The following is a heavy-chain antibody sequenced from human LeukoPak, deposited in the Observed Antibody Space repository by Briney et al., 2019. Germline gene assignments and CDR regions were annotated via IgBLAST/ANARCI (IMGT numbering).Heavy chain of an antibody. D-gene: IGHD3-22*01. V-gene: IGHV4-59*01. Sequence: SETLSLTCTVSGGSINSYYWSWIRQPPGKGLECIGYIHYTGSTNYNPSLKSRVAISVDTSKNQFSLKLSSVTAADTAVYYCARGLYYYDSSGSLLDAFDIWGQGTMVTVSS. CDR3: ARGLYYYDSSGSLLDAFDI. CDR1: GGSINSYY. J-gene: IGHJ3*02. CDR2: IHYTGST.